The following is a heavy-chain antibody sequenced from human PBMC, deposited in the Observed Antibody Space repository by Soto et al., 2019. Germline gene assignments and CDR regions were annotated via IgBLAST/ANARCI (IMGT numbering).Heavy chain of an antibody. CDR3: ARLKWIDEVFDM. CDR1: GFTFSSSW. CDR2: IKQDGSEK. D-gene: IGHD5-12*01. Sequence: GGSLRLSCVASGFTFSSSWMSWVRQPPGKGLEWVANIKQDGSEKYYVDSVKGRFTISRDNDKNSLYLQMNSLRAEDTAVYYCARLKWIDEVFDMWTHGNLVT. J-gene: IGHJ3*02. V-gene: IGHV3-7*01.